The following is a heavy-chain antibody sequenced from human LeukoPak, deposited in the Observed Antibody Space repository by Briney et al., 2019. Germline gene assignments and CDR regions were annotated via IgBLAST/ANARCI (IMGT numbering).Heavy chain of an antibody. D-gene: IGHD5-18*01. Sequence: SVKVSCKASGGTFSSYAISWVRQAPGQGLEWMGGIIPIFGTANYAQKFQGRVTITADKSTNTAYMELGSLRSEDTAVYYCARGTGYSYEPFDYWGQGTLVTVSS. CDR3: ARGTGYSYEPFDY. V-gene: IGHV1-69*06. CDR1: GGTFSSYA. CDR2: IIPIFGTA. J-gene: IGHJ4*02.